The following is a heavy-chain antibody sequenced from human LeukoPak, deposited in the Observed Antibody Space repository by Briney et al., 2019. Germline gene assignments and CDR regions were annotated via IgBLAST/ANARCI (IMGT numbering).Heavy chain of an antibody. J-gene: IGHJ4*02. CDR1: GGSISSNSYF. Sequence: PSETLSLTCTVSGGSISSNSYFWGWIRQPPGKGLEWIGSIDYSGSTYYNPSLKSRVTISVDMSKNHFSLKLSSVTAADTAMYYCARDSAIFGVVSLDYWGQGTLVTVSS. D-gene: IGHD3-3*01. CDR2: IDYSGST. CDR3: ARDSAIFGVVSLDY. V-gene: IGHV4-39*07.